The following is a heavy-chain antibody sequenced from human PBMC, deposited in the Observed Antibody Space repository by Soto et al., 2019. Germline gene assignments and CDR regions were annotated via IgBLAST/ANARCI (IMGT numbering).Heavy chain of an antibody. V-gene: IGHV3-21*01. CDR3: ARDQYYDILTGYPPDY. CDR1: GFTFSSYS. D-gene: IGHD3-9*01. CDR2: ISSSSSYI. J-gene: IGHJ4*02. Sequence: GGSLRLSCAASGFTFSSYSMNWVRQAPGKGLEWVSSISSSSSYIYYADSVKGRFTISRDNAKNSLYLQMNSLRAEDTAVYYCARDQYYDILTGYPPDYWGQGTLVTVSS.